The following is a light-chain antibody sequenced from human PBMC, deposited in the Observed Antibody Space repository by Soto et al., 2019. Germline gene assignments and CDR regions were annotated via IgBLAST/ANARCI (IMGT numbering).Light chain of an antibody. Sequence: QSALSQPASVSGSPGQSITISCTGTSSDVGGYNYVSWYQQHPGKAPKLMIYDVRDRPSGVSKRFSGSKSGNTASLTISGLQAEDEADYYCSSYTISSTVLFGGGTKLTVL. CDR1: SSDVGGYNY. V-gene: IGLV2-14*01. CDR3: SSYTISSTVL. J-gene: IGLJ2*01. CDR2: DVR.